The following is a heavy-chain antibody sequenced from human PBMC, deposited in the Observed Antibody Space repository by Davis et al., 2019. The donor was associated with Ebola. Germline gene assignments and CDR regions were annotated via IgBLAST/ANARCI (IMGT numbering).Heavy chain of an antibody. V-gene: IGHV1-69*13. CDR2: IIPIFGTA. J-gene: IGHJ5*02. Sequence: SVKVSCKASGYTFTSYDINWVRQAPGQGLEWMGGIIPIFGTANYAQKFQGRVTITADESTSTAYMELSSLRSEDTAVYYCARDYGDYWFDPWGQGTLVTVSS. D-gene: IGHD4-17*01. CDR1: GYTFTSYD. CDR3: ARDYGDYWFDP.